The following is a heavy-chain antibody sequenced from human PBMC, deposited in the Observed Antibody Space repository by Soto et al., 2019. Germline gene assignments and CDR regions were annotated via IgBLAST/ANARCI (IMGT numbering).Heavy chain of an antibody. CDR2: ISGSLGSA. J-gene: IGHJ3*02. CDR1: GFTFSDYA. Sequence: GGSLRLSCAVSGFTFSDYAISLVGQAPCKGLEWVSTISGSLGSAYYAASVEGRFTISGDNSNNTLYLQMNSLRVEDTATYYCAKDSRLPGFGLLIHAFDIWGHGTMVTVSS. V-gene: IGHV3-23*01. CDR3: AKDSRLPGFGLLIHAFDI. D-gene: IGHD3-3*01.